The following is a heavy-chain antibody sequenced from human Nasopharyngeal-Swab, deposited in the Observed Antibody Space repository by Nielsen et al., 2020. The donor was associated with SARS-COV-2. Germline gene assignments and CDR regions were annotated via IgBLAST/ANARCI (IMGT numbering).Heavy chain of an antibody. Sequence: ASVTVSCKASGYTFTRYYIHWVRQAPGQGLEWMGIINPGGGGARYSQNFQGRVTMTRDTSTNTLYMELYSLTSEDTAVYYCARGGDPREVVAATDCFDPWGQGTLVTVSS. V-gene: IGHV1-46*01. CDR2: INPGGGGA. CDR3: ARGGDPREVVAATDCFDP. CDR1: GYTFTRYY. D-gene: IGHD2-15*01. J-gene: IGHJ5*02.